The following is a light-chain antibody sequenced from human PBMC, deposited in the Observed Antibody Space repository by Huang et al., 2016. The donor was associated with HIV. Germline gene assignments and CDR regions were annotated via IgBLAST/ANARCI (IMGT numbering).Light chain of an antibody. CDR2: WSS. Sequence: DIVMAQSPVSLAVSLGERATLTCRSSQSVFSTSTNKDYLAWFQQKPGQPPQLLLFWSSTREGGVPDRFSGSGSGTHFTLTIANLEADDAAIYYCQQYYASPQTFGQGTRV. V-gene: IGKV4-1*01. CDR3: QQYYASPQT. J-gene: IGKJ1*01. CDR1: QSVFSTSTNKDY.